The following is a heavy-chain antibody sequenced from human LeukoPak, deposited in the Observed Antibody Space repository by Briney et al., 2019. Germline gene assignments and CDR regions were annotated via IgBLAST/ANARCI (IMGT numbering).Heavy chain of an antibody. CDR3: ARGKYSSGWFDY. CDR2: ITTSSIYI. V-gene: IGHV3-21*01. D-gene: IGHD6-19*01. Sequence: GRSLRLSCAASGFTFSSYTMSWVRQAPGKGLEWVSSITTSSIYISYADSVKGRFTISRDNAKNSLYLQMNSLRAEDTAVYYCARGKYSSGWFDYWGQGTLVTVSS. J-gene: IGHJ4*02. CDR1: GFTFSSYT.